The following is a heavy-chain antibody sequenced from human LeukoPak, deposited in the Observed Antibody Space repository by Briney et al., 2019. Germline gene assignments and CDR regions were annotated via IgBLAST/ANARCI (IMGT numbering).Heavy chain of an antibody. D-gene: IGHD6-13*01. V-gene: IGHV3-48*03. Sequence: GGSLRLSCAASGFTFSSYEMNWVRQAPGKGLEWVSYISSSGSTIYYADSVKGRFTISRGNAKNSLYLQMNSLRAEDTAVYYCAREVGQQLVPYYFDYWGQGTLVTVSS. CDR1: GFTFSSYE. CDR3: AREVGQQLVPYYFDY. CDR2: ISSSGSTI. J-gene: IGHJ4*02.